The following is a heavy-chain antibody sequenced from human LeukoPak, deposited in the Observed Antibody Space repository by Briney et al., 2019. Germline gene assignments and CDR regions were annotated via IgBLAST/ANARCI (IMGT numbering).Heavy chain of an antibody. D-gene: IGHD3-10*01. V-gene: IGHV3-23*01. J-gene: IGHJ4*02. CDR1: GFTFSSYA. CDR2: ISGSGGST. Sequence: GGSLRLSCAASGFTFSSYAMSWVRQAPGKGLEWVSAISGSGGSTYYADSVKGRFTISRDNSKNTLYLQMNSLRAEDTAVFYCATFGSGSRRTNSFDYWGQGTLVIVSS. CDR3: ATFGSGSRRTNSFDY.